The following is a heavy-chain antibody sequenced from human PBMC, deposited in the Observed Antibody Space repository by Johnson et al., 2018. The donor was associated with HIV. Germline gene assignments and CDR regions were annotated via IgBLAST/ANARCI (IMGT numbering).Heavy chain of an antibody. CDR3: ARDPTSHWYGSESYSGITDM. D-gene: IGHD3-10*01. J-gene: IGHJ3*02. CDR2: INWNGGST. V-gene: IGHV3-20*03. Sequence: VPLVAPLGCFLKPGGSLGLSSSASRFTLDDYGMSWVRQTQGKGLEWVSGINWNGGSTGYADSVKGRFTISRDNGRDSLYLQMGSLTAEDTAVYYCARDPTSHWYGSESYSGITDMWGQGTKVTVSS. CDR1: RFTLDDYG.